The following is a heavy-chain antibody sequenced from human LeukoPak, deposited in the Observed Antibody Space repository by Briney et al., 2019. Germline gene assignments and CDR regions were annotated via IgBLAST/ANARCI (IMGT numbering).Heavy chain of an antibody. J-gene: IGHJ4*02. Sequence: GGSLRLSCAASGFTFSDYYMSWIRQAPGKGLEWVSYISSSGSTIYYADSVKGRFTISRDNAKNSLYLQMNSLRAEDTAVYYCARDRRLKGYSSGWYANYFDYWGQGTLVTVSS. CDR2: ISSSGSTI. V-gene: IGHV3-11*01. CDR1: GFTFSDYY. D-gene: IGHD6-19*01. CDR3: ARDRRLKGYSSGWYANYFDY.